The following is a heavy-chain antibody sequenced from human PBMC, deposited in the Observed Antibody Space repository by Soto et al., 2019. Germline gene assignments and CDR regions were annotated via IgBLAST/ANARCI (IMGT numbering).Heavy chain of an antibody. D-gene: IGHD3-22*01. CDR3: ARGSYDSSGYQEHQYYYYYGMVV. V-gene: IGHV4-34*01. CDR1: GGSFSGYY. CDR2: INHSGST. J-gene: IGHJ6*02. Sequence: SATLSLTCAAYGGSFSGYYCSWIRQPPGKGLEWIGEINHSGSTNYNPSLKGRVTISVDTSKNQFSLKLSCMTAADTHVYYCARGSYDSSGYQEHQYYYYYGMVVWCQGTTVTVSS.